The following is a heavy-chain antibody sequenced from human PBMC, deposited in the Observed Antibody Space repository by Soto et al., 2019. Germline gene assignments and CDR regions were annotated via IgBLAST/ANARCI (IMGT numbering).Heavy chain of an antibody. CDR3: ATTIVVVPATISWFDP. V-gene: IGHV4-34*08. CDR2: INHSGST. Sequence: SEPLSHTCAVDGGTFSGYYWSWIRQPPGKGLEWIGEINHSGSTNYNPSLKSRVTISVDTSKNQFSLKLNSVTAADTAAYYCATTIVVVPATISWFDPWGQGTLVTVSS. J-gene: IGHJ5*02. D-gene: IGHD2-2*02. CDR1: GGTFSGYY.